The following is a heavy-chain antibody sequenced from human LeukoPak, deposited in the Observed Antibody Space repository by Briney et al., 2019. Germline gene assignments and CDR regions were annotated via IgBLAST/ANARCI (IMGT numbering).Heavy chain of an antibody. CDR2: ISVIGGST. J-gene: IGHJ2*01. Sequence: GGSLRLSCAASGFTFSSYAMSWVRQAPGKGLEWVSPISVIGGSTYYADSVKGRSTISRDNSKNTLYLQMNGLRAEDTAVYYCARGGNSWWYFDLWGRGTLVTVSS. CDR3: ARGGNSWWYFDL. V-gene: IGHV3-23*01. CDR1: GFTFSSYA. D-gene: IGHD4-23*01.